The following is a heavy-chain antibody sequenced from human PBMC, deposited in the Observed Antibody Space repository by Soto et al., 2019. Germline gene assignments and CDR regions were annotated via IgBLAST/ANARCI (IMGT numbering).Heavy chain of an antibody. CDR3: ARGRYYDYVWGSYRYGPLDY. V-gene: IGHV3-72*01. Sequence: PGGSLRLSCAASGFTFSGHYMDWVRQAPGKGLEWVGRTRNKANSYTTEYAASVKGRFTISRDDSKNSLYLQMNSLKTEDTAVYYCARGRYYDYVWGSYRYGPLDYWGQGTLVTVSS. J-gene: IGHJ4*02. D-gene: IGHD3-16*02. CDR2: TRNKANSYTT. CDR1: GFTFSGHY.